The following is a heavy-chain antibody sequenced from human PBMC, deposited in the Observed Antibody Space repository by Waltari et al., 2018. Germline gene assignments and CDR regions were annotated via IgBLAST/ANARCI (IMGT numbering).Heavy chain of an antibody. CDR2: ININGTSK. J-gene: IGHJ3*01. V-gene: IGHV3-74*01. Sequence: EVQLEESGGGIVPPGGSLRVSCAASGFSFANYWMHWFRQAPGKGLVWGSRININGTSKIYAGSVKGRFTISRDNAKNTLYLQMNSLRVEDTAIYFCTRGRLVPPAVGGDDVFEFWGQGTLVTVSS. CDR3: TRGRLVPPAVGGDDVFEF. D-gene: IGHD2-2*01. CDR1: GFSFANYW.